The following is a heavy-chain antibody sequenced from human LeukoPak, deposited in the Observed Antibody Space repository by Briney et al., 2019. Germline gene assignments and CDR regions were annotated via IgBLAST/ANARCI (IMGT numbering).Heavy chain of an antibody. CDR1: GGSFSGYY. V-gene: IGHV4-34*01. J-gene: IGHJ4*02. D-gene: IGHD2-15*01. CDR2: INHSGST. Sequence: PSETLSLTCAVYGGSFSGYYWSWIRQPPGKGLEWIGEINHSGSTNYNPSLKSRVTISVDTSKNQFSLKLSSVTAADTAVYYCARGGKRDSHFDYWGQGTLVTVSS. CDR3: ARGGKRDSHFDY.